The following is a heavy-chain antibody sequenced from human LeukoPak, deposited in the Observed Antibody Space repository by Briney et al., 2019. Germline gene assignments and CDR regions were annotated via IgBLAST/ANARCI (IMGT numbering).Heavy chain of an antibody. CDR3: ARDKSANYYDSSGYQLD. V-gene: IGHV3-23*01. D-gene: IGHD3-22*01. Sequence: GGSLRLSCAASGFTFSSYAMSWVRQAPGKGLEWVSAISGSGGSTYYADSVKGRYTISRDNSKNTLYLQMNSLRAEDTAVYYCARDKSANYYDSSGYQLDWGQGTLVTVSS. J-gene: IGHJ4*02. CDR1: GFTFSSYA. CDR2: ISGSGGST.